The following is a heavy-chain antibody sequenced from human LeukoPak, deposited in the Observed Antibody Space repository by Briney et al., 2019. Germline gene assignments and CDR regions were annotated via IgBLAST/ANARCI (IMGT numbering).Heavy chain of an antibody. V-gene: IGHV3-30*18. CDR3: AKDRYSSGFDY. CDR2: ISYDGSNK. J-gene: IGHJ4*02. Sequence: GRSLRLSCGASGFTFSSYGMHWVRQAPGKGLEWVAVISYDGSNKYYADSVKGRFTISRDNSKNTLYLQMNSLRAEDTAVYYCAKDRYSSGFDYWGQGTLVTVSS. D-gene: IGHD6-19*01. CDR1: GFTFSSYG.